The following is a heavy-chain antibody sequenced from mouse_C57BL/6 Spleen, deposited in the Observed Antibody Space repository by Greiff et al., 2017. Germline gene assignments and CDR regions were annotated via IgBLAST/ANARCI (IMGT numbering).Heavy chain of an antibody. Sequence: VQLQQSGPELVKPGASVKISCKASGYAFSSSWMNWVKQRPGKGLEWVGRIYPGDGDTNYNGKFKGKATLTADKSSSTAYMQLSSLTSEDSAVYYWARVTAQAYLDYWGQGTTLTVSS. CDR1: GYAFSSSW. D-gene: IGHD3-2*02. V-gene: IGHV1-82*01. CDR3: ARVTAQAYLDY. J-gene: IGHJ2*01. CDR2: IYPGDGDT.